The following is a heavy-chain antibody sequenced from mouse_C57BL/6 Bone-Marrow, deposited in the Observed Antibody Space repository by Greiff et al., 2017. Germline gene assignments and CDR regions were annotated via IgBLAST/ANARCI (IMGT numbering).Heavy chain of an antibody. J-gene: IGHJ3*01. CDR3: TTCSYDYPFAY. Sequence: EVQLVESGAELVRPGASVKLSCTASGFNIKDDYMHWVKQRPEQGLEWIGWIDPEDGDTEYASKFQGKATITADTSSNTAYLQLSSLPSEDTAVYYCTTCSYDYPFAYWGQGTLVTVSA. CDR2: IDPEDGDT. V-gene: IGHV14-4*01. CDR1: GFNIKDDY. D-gene: IGHD2-4*01.